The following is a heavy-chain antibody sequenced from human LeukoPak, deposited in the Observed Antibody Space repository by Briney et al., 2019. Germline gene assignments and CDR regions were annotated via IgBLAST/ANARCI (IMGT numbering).Heavy chain of an antibody. CDR2: IYYSGST. CDR1: GGSISSSSYY. CDR3: ARLGIAAAGTDY. J-gene: IGHJ4*02. V-gene: IGHV4-39*01. Sequence: TSETLSLTCTVSGGSISSSSYYWGWIRRPPGKGLEWIGSIYYSGSTYYNPSLKSRVTISVDTSKNQFSLKLSSVTAADTAVYYCARLGIAAAGTDYWGQGTLVTVSS. D-gene: IGHD6-13*01.